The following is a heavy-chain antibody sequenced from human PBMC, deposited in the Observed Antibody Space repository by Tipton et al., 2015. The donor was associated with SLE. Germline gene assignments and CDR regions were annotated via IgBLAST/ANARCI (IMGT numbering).Heavy chain of an antibody. CDR1: GYTFTSYG. D-gene: IGHD3-3*01. CDR2: ISAYNGNT. V-gene: IGHV1-18*01. J-gene: IGHJ6*03. CDR3: ARVYDFWSGSPGCMDV. Sequence: SGAEVKKPGASVKVSCKASGYTFTSYGISCVRQAPGQGLEWMGWISAYNGNTNYAQKLQGRVTMTTDTSTSTAYMELRSLRSDDSAVYYCARVYDFWSGSPGCMDVWGKGTTVTVSS.